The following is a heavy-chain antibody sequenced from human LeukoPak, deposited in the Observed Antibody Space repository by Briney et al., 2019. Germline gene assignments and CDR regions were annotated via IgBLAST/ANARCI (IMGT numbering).Heavy chain of an antibody. D-gene: IGHD2-2*01. CDR1: GFSFSGYS. CDR2: ISPSSSYI. J-gene: IGHJ4*02. CDR3: ARGRGCSSMSCYPDY. Sequence: GGSLRLSCAASGFSFSGYSINWVRQAPGKGLEWVSSISPSSSYIHYADSVKGRFTISRDNAKNSLYLQMNSLRAEDTAVYYCARGRGCSSMSCYPDYWGQGTLATVSS. V-gene: IGHV3-21*01.